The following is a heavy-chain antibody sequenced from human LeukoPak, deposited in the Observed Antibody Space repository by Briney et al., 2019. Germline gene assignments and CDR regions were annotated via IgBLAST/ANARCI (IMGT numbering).Heavy chain of an antibody. J-gene: IGHJ5*01. CDR3: ARLKDAVTIFDC. Sequence: GGSLRLSCIASGLTFTNYWMSWVRQAPGKGLEWVASIKEDGSDKRYVDAVEGRFTISRDNTKNSLYVQMSSLRAEDTAMYYCARLKDAVTIFDCWGQGILVTVSS. D-gene: IGHD4-17*01. V-gene: IGHV3-7*01. CDR2: IKEDGSDK. CDR1: GLTFTNYW.